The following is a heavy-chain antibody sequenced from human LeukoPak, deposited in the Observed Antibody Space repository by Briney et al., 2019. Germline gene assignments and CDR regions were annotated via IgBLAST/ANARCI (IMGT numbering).Heavy chain of an antibody. D-gene: IGHD3-10*01. Sequence: GGSLRLSCAASGFTFSSYEMNWVRQAPGKGLEWVSGINWNGGSTGYADSVKGRFTISRDNAKNSLYLQMNSLRAEDTALYYCAKDFYGSGNSYFDYWGQGTLVIVSS. J-gene: IGHJ4*02. CDR1: GFTFSSYE. V-gene: IGHV3-20*04. CDR3: AKDFYGSGNSYFDY. CDR2: INWNGGST.